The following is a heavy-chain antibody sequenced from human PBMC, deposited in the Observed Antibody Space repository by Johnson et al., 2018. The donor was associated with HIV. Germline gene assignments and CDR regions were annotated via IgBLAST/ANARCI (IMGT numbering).Heavy chain of an antibody. CDR3: AKEQPARAFDI. Sequence: VQLVESGGDVVQPGGSLRLSCAASGFTFSKYGMQWVRQAPGKGLEWVTSISGGTTYYADSRKGRFTLSRDISKDTLHLQMNSLRAEDTAVYYCAKEQPARAFDIWGQGTMVTVSS. D-gene: IGHD5-18*01. CDR2: ISGGTT. J-gene: IGHJ3*02. CDR1: GFTFSKYG. V-gene: IGHV3-38-3*01.